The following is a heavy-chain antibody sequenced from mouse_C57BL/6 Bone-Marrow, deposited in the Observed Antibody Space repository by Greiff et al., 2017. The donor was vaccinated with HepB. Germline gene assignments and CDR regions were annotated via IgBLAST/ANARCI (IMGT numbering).Heavy chain of an antibody. V-gene: IGHV1-50*01. CDR3: ARAMISDY. Sequence: QVQLQQPGAELVKPGASVKLSCKASGYTFTSYWMQWVKQRPGQGLEWIGEIDPSDSYTNYNQKFKGKATLTVDTSSSTAYMQLSSLTSEDSAVYYGARAMISDYWGQGTTLTVSS. CDR1: GYTFTSYW. CDR2: IDPSDSYT. J-gene: IGHJ2*01. D-gene: IGHD2-4*01.